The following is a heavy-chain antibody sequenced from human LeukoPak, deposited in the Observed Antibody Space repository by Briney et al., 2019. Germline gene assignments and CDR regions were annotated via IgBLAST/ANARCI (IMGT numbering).Heavy chain of an antibody. D-gene: IGHD1-26*01. CDR2: ISSSSSYI. V-gene: IGHV3-21*01. CDR1: RFTFSSYT. J-gene: IGHJ4*02. Sequence: KTGGSLRLSCADSRFTFSSYTVNWVRQAPGKGLEWVSSISSSSSYIYYADSVKGRFTISRDNAKNSLYLQMNSLRAEDTAVYYCARDSGSYSWGQGTLVTVSS. CDR3: ARDSGSYS.